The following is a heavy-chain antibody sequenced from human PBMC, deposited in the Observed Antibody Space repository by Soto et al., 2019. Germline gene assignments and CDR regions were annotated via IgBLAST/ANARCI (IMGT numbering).Heavy chain of an antibody. Sequence: SVKVSCKASGGTFSIYAISWVRQAPGQGLEWMGGIIPIFGTANYAQKFQGRVTITADEPTSTAYMELSSLRSEDTAVYYCARSIVVVPAVKARYYYYGMDVWGQGTTVTASS. CDR1: GGTFSIYA. CDR2: IIPIFGTA. CDR3: ARSIVVVPAVKARYYYYGMDV. J-gene: IGHJ6*02. D-gene: IGHD2-2*01. V-gene: IGHV1-69*13.